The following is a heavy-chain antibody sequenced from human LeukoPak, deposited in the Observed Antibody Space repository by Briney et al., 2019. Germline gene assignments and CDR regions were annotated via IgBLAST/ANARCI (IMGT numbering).Heavy chain of an antibody. Sequence: GGSLRLSCAASGFTFSSNSMNWVRQAPGQGLEWVSSISSSSSYIYYSNSVKGRFTISRDNSKITLWLQMNSLRAEDTAVYYCAKDRLSDYGAPTDAFDIWGQGTMVTVSS. CDR3: AKDRLSDYGAPTDAFDI. J-gene: IGHJ3*02. CDR2: ISSSSSYI. D-gene: IGHD4-17*01. V-gene: IGHV3-21*04. CDR1: GFTFSSNS.